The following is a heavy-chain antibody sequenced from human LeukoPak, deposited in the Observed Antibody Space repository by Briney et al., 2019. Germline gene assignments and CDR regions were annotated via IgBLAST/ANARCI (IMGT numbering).Heavy chain of an antibody. Sequence: GGSLRLSCAASGFTFSSYAMSWVRQAPGKGLEWVSAISGSGGSTYHADSVKGRFTISRDNSKNTLYLQMNSLRAEDTALYYCARVQLERGYYFDYWGQGTLVTVSS. D-gene: IGHD1-1*01. J-gene: IGHJ4*02. CDR2: ISGSGGST. CDR1: GFTFSSYA. CDR3: ARVQLERGYYFDY. V-gene: IGHV3-23*01.